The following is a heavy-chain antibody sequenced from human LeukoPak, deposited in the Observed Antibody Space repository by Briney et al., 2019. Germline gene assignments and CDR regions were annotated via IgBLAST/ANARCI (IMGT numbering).Heavy chain of an antibody. CDR3: ARGSPLYSGSYYFDY. CDR1: GGTFSSYA. J-gene: IGHJ4*02. CDR2: IIPIFGTA. V-gene: IGHV1-69*01. D-gene: IGHD1-26*01. Sequence: GSSVKVSCKASGGTFSSYAISWVRQAPGQGLEWMGGIIPIFGTANYAQKFQGRVTITADESTSTAYMEPSSLRSEDTAVYYCARGSPLYSGSYYFDYWGQGTLVTVSS.